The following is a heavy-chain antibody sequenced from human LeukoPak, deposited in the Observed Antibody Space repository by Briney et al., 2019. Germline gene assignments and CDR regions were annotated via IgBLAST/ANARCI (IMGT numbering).Heavy chain of an antibody. J-gene: IGHJ4*02. CDR2: ISSSSSYI. CDR3: AGDPNSGSYELDY. D-gene: IGHD1-26*01. V-gene: IGHV3-21*01. Sequence: GGSLRLSCAASGFTFSSYSMNWVRQAPGKGLEWVSSISSSSSYIYYADSVKGRFTISRDNAKNPLYLQMNSLRAEDTAVYYCAGDPNSGSYELDYWGQGTLVTVSS. CDR1: GFTFSSYS.